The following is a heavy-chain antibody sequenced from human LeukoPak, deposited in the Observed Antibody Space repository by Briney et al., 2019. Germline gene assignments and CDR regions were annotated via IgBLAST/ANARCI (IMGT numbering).Heavy chain of an antibody. J-gene: IGHJ6*02. CDR2: ISYDGSNK. V-gene: IGHV3-30-3*01. Sequence: GGSLRLSCAASGSTFSSYAMHWVRQAPGKGLEWVAVISYDGSNKYYADSVKGRFTISRDNSKNTLYLQMNSLRAEDTAVYYCARDVRYSSGWYNYYYYYGMDVWGQGTTVTVSS. CDR1: GSTFSSYA. D-gene: IGHD6-19*01. CDR3: ARDVRYSSGWYNYYYYYGMDV.